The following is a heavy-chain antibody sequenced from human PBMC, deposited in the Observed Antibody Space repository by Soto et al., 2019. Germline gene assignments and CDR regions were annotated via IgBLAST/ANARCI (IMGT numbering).Heavy chain of an antibody. D-gene: IGHD2-2*01. V-gene: IGHV3-21*01. CDR3: ARQYCGTNSCHNWFDP. J-gene: IGHJ5*02. CDR2: ISSSSSYI. CDR1: GFTFSSYS. Sequence: EVQLVESGGGLVKPGGSLRLSCAASGFTFSSYSMNWVRQAPGKGLEWVSSISSSSSYIYYADSVKGRFTISRDNAKNSLYLQMNSLRAEDTAVYYCARQYCGTNSCHNWFDPWGQGTLVTVSS.